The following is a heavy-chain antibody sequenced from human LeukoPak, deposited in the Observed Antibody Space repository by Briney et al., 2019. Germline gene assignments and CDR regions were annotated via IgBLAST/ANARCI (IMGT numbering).Heavy chain of an antibody. V-gene: IGHV1-8*01. D-gene: IGHD3-22*01. CDR2: MNPNSGNT. Sequence: PLASVKVSCKASGYTFTSHDINWVRQATGQGLEWMGWMNPNSGNTGYAQKLQGRVTMTTDTSTSTAYMELRSLRSDDTAVYYCARTQYYYDSSGYVDYWGQGTLVTVSS. J-gene: IGHJ4*02. CDR3: ARTQYYYDSSGYVDY. CDR1: GYTFTSHD.